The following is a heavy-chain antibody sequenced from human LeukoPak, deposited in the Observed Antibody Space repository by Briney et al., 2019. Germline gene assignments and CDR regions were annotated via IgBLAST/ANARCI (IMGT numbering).Heavy chain of an antibody. J-gene: IGHJ5*02. D-gene: IGHD6-13*01. CDR2: INHSGST. CDR1: GGSFSGYY. Sequence: PSETLSLTCAVYGGSFSGYYWSWIRQLPGTGLEWIGEINHSGSTNYNPSLKSRVTISVDTSKNQFSLKLSSVTAADTAVYYCARDTGYSSSWIQYNWFDPWGQGTLVTVSS. V-gene: IGHV4-34*01. CDR3: ARDTGYSSSWIQYNWFDP.